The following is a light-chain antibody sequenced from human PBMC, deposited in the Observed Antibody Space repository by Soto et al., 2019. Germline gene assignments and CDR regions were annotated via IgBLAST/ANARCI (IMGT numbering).Light chain of an antibody. Sequence: DIQLTQSPSTLSASLGDRDTITCRASQSSGAWLTWYQQKPGKAPNFLRYKTSTLESGDPSRFSGSGSRTEFTLTISSLQSDDVATYHSQYWDNYSWTFGQGTKVEIK. J-gene: IGKJ1*01. CDR1: QSSGAW. V-gene: IGKV1-5*03. CDR3: QYWDNYSWT. CDR2: KTS.